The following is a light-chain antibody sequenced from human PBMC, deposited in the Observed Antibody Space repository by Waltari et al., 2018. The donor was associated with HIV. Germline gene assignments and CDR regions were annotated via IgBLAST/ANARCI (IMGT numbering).Light chain of an antibody. CDR3: CSYAGSSTTVL. CDR2: EVS. Sequence: QSALTQPASVSGSPGQSITISCTGTSSDVGRYNLVSWYQQNPGKAPKLMIYEVSKRPSGVSNRFSGSKSANTASLTISGLQAEDEADYYCCSYAGSSTTVLFGGGTKLTVL. J-gene: IGLJ2*01. V-gene: IGLV2-23*02. CDR1: SSDVGRYNL.